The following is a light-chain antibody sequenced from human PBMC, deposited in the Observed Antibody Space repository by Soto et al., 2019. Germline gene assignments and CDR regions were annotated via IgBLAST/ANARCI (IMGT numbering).Light chain of an antibody. J-gene: IGKJ2*01. Sequence: DIQMTQSPSSLSASVGDRVTITGRASQSISSYLHWYQQRPGKAPKLLIYSASSLQSGVPSRFSGSGSGTDFTLTISSLQPEDFATYYCQQSYSTPRTFCQGTKLEIK. CDR2: SAS. CDR3: QQSYSTPRT. CDR1: QSISSY. V-gene: IGKV1-39*01.